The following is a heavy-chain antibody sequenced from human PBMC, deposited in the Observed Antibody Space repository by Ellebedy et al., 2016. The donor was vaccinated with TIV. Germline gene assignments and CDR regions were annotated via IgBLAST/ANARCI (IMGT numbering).Heavy chain of an antibody. D-gene: IGHD6-19*01. CDR2: ISGSGGST. Sequence: GGSLRLXXAASGFTFRSYAMSWVRQAPGKGLDWVSYISGSGGSTYYTDSVKGRFTISKDSSRNTLYLQMNILRAEDTAVYYCAKIRIRSVAGAGDFDFWGQGTLVTVSS. CDR3: AKIRIRSVAGAGDFDF. CDR1: GFTFRSYA. J-gene: IGHJ4*02. V-gene: IGHV3-23*01.